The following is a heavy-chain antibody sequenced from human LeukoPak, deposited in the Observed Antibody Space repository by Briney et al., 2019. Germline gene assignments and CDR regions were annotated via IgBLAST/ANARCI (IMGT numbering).Heavy chain of an antibody. J-gene: IGHJ4*02. D-gene: IGHD3-10*01. CDR3: AKERGSKSLDD. Sequence: GGSLRLSCAASGFTFSSYAMHWVRQAPGKGLEWVAVISYDGSNKYYADSVKGRFTISRDNSKNTLFLQMNSLRVDDTAVYYCAKERGSKSLDDWGQGTLVTVSS. CDR2: ISYDGSNK. CDR1: GFTFSSYA. V-gene: IGHV3-30-3*01.